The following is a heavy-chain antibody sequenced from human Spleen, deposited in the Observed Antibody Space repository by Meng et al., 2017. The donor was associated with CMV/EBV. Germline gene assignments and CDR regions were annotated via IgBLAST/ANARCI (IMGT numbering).Heavy chain of an antibody. CDR1: GYTLTDYH. V-gene: IGHV1-2*02. D-gene: IGHD1-26*01. CDR2: IHPKNGVT. Sequence: ASVKVSCKASGYTLTDYHLHWVRQAPGQGLEWMAWIHPKNGVTNYGQKFQGRVTMTRDTSISTAYMELSRLRSDDTAVYYCAREGTVGATEGLDYWGQGTLVTVSS. J-gene: IGHJ4*02. CDR3: AREGTVGATEGLDY.